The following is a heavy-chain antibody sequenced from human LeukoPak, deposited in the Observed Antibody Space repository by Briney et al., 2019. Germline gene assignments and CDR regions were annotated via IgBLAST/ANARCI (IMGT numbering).Heavy chain of an antibody. D-gene: IGHD3-22*01. J-gene: IGHJ4*02. Sequence: SETLSLTCTVSGGSISSYYWSWIRQPAGKGLEWIGRIYTSGSTNYNPSLKSRVTMSVDTSKNQFSLKLSSVTAADTAVYYCARGGVSDYYDSSGYYLFDYWGQGTLVTVSS. CDR3: ARGGVSDYYDSSGYYLFDY. V-gene: IGHV4-4*07. CDR2: IYTSGST. CDR1: GGSISSYY.